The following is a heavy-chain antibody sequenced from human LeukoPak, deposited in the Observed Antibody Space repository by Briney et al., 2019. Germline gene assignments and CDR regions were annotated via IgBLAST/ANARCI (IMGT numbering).Heavy chain of an antibody. J-gene: IGHJ4*02. Sequence: ASVKVSCKASGGTFSSYAISWVRQAPGQGLEWMGGIIPIFGTANYAQKFQGRVTITADESTSTAYMELSSLRSEDTAVYYCARVGVEGYFDWLLNYLGQGTLVTVSS. CDR1: GGTFSSYA. V-gene: IGHV1-69*13. CDR3: ARVGVEGYFDWLLNY. D-gene: IGHD3-9*01. CDR2: IIPIFGTA.